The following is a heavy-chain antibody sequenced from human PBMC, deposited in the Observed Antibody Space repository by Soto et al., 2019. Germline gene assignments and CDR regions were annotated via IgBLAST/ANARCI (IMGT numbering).Heavy chain of an antibody. CDR1: GFTFRSYW. CDR2: IKQDGSEK. V-gene: IGHV3-7*01. J-gene: IGHJ4*02. D-gene: IGHD1-1*01. CDR3: ARGENNLQIYS. Sequence: GGSLRLSCAASGFTFRSYWMSWVRQAPGKGLEWVANIKQDGSEKYYVDSVKGRFTISRDNAKSSLYLQMNSLRGEDTAVYYCARGENNLQIYSWGQGTLVTVSS.